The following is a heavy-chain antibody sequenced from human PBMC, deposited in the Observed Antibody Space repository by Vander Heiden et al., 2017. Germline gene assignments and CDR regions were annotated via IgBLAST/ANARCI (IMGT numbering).Heavy chain of an antibody. J-gene: IGHJ5*02. CDR1: GGSISRRNPY. D-gene: IGHD3-10*01. CDR2: FSHTGST. Sequence: QLQLQESGPGLVKPSETLSLTCTVSGGSISRRNPYGAWIRQPPGKGLEWIATFSHTGSTYYNPSLKSRVSISVDTSKTQFALRLTSVTAADTAGYYCVRHGRPRGFDPWGQGTLGTVAS. CDR3: VRHGRPRGFDP. V-gene: IGHV4-39*01.